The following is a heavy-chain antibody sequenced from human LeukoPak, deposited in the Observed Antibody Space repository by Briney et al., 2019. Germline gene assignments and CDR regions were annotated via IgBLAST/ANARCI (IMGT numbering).Heavy chain of an antibody. J-gene: IGHJ4*02. CDR2: IYTSGST. V-gene: IGHV4-4*07. D-gene: IGHD3-22*01. CDR1: GVSVSGYY. CDR3: ARDRWNNIGDDTSGYYYDY. Sequence: SETLSLTCSVSGVSVSGYYWSWIRQPAGKGLEWIGRIYTSGSTNYNPSLKSRVTISVDKSKNQFSLKLSSVTAADTAVYYCARDRWNNIGDDTSGYYYDYWGQGTLVTVSS.